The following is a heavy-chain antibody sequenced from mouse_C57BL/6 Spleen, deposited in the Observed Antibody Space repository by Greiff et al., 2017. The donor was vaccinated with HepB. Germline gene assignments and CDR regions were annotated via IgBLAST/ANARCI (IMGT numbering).Heavy chain of an antibody. CDR2: INPGSGGT. J-gene: IGHJ2*01. CDR3: ARDRTGSYYFDY. D-gene: IGHD4-1*01. Sequence: QVQLQQSGAELVRPGTSVKVSCKASGYAFTNYLIEWVKQRPGQGLEWIGVINPGSGGTNYNEKFKGKATLTADKSSSTAYMQLSSLTSEDSAVYFCARDRTGSYYFDYWGQGTTLTVSS. CDR1: GYAFTNYL. V-gene: IGHV1-54*01.